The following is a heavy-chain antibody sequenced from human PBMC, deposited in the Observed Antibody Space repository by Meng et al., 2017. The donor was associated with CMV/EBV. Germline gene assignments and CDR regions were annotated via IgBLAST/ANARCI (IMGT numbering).Heavy chain of an antibody. Sequence: VQSGALRTIAAPSENVSWQTIGGTFSSHVLIWVHKAPGQVLEWMGVIIPMFGTANYAQKFKGRVKITADEYMSTAYMELSSLRSEDTAVYYCARRPGCSSNSCPYYFDYWGQGTLVTVSS. V-gene: IGHV1-69*01. J-gene: IGHJ4*02. CDR2: IIPMFGTA. CDR3: ARRPGCSSNSCPYYFDY. D-gene: IGHD2-2*01. CDR1: GGTFSSHV.